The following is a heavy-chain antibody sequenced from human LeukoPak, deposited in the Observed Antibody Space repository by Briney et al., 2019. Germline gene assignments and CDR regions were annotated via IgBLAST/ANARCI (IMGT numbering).Heavy chain of an antibody. J-gene: IGHJ4*02. Sequence: ASVKVSCKASGYTFTGYYMHWVRQAPGQGLEWMGWINPNSGGTNYAQKFQGRVTMTRDTSISTAYMELSRLRSDDTAVYYCAREVPPLWFGELAPEYHFDYWGQGTLVTVSS. V-gene: IGHV1-2*02. CDR1: GYTFTGYY. CDR2: INPNSGGT. CDR3: AREVPPLWFGELAPEYHFDY. D-gene: IGHD3-10*01.